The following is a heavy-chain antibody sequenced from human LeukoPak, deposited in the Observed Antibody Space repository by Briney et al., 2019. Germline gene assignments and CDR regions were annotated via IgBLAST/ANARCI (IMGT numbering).Heavy chain of an antibody. V-gene: IGHV4-59*12. J-gene: IGHJ4*02. Sequence: SETLSLTCTVSGGSISSYYWSWIRQPPGKGLEWIGYIYYSGSTNYNPSLKSRVTISVDTSKNQFSLKLSSVTAADTAVYYCARDRSGYYSGLDYWGQGTLVTVSS. D-gene: IGHD2-15*01. CDR2: IYYSGST. CDR3: ARDRSGYYSGLDY. CDR1: GGSISSYY.